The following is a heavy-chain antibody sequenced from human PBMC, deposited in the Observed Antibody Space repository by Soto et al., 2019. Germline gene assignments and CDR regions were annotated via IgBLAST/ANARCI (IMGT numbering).Heavy chain of an antibody. CDR1: GLSIGDYA. V-gene: IGHV3-49*03. CDR2: IRSKAYGGTT. Sequence: GGCLGLSCAASGLSIGDYAMSWFRQAPGKGLEWVGFIRSKAYGGTTEYAASVKGRFTISRDDSKSIAYLQMNSLKTKDTAVYYCTRVTPKYYYDSSGYYPPDAFDIWGQGTMVTVSS. D-gene: IGHD3-22*01. CDR3: TRVTPKYYYDSSGYYPPDAFDI. J-gene: IGHJ3*02.